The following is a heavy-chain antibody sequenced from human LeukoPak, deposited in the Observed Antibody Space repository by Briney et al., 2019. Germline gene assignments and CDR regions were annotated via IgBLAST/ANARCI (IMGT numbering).Heavy chain of an antibody. CDR1: GGSISSSSYY. Sequence: SETLSLTCTVSGGSISSSSYYWGWIRQPPGKGLEWIGSIYYSGSTYYNPSLKSRVTISVDTSKNQFSLKLSSVTAADTAVYYCARDQEYYDSSGQSGSDYWGQGTLVTVSS. D-gene: IGHD3-22*01. CDR3: ARDQEYYDSSGQSGSDY. CDR2: IYYSGST. V-gene: IGHV4-39*07. J-gene: IGHJ4*02.